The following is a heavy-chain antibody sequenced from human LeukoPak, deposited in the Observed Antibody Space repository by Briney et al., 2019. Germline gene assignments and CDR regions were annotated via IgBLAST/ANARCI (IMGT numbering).Heavy chain of an antibody. J-gene: IGHJ4*02. CDR2: MNPNSGGT. V-gene: IGHV1-2*02. CDR1: GYTFTGYY. Sequence: ASVKVSCKASGYTFTGYYMHWVRQAPGQGLEWMGWMNPNSGGTNYAQKFQGRVTMTRDTSISTAYMELSRLRSDDTAVYYCARGGVVPAAIRPSGYWGQGTLVTVSS. CDR3: ARGGVVPAAIRPSGY. D-gene: IGHD2-2*02.